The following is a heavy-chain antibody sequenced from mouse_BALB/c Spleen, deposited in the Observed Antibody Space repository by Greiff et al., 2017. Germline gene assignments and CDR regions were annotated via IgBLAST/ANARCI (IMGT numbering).Heavy chain of an antibody. V-gene: IGHV3-8*02. CDR3: ARSPYDYDGAWFAY. J-gene: IGHJ3*01. CDR2: ISYSGST. Sequence: EVQLVESGPSLVKPSQTLSLTCSVTGDSITSGYWNWIRKFPGNKLEYMGYISYSGSTYYNPSLKSRISITRDTSKNQYYLQLNSVTTEDTASYYCARSPYDYDGAWFAYWGQGTLVTVSA. D-gene: IGHD2-4*01. CDR1: GDSITSGY.